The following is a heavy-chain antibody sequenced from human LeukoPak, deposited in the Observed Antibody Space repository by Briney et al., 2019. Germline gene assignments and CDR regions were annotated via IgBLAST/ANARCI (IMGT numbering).Heavy chain of an antibody. V-gene: IGHV6-1*01. Sequence: SQTLSLTCDISGDSVSIDSATWNCIRQSPSRGLEWLGRTYYRSAWYTDYAVSVQSRITIKPDTSTNQFSLQLYSLTPEDTAVYYCARGIPVAGFDYWGQGTLVTVSS. D-gene: IGHD6-19*01. J-gene: IGHJ4*02. CDR3: ARGIPVAGFDY. CDR2: TYYRSAWYT. CDR1: GDSVSIDSAT.